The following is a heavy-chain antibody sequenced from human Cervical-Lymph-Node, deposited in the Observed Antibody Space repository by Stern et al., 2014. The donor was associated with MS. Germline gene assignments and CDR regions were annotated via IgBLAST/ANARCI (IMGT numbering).Heavy chain of an antibody. V-gene: IGHV3-30*09. CDR1: GFTFSSYT. CDR2: KSYNESNQ. CDR3: ARLAVSGFDY. D-gene: IGHD6-19*01. Sequence: VQLVESGGGVVQFGRSLRLSCAASGFTFSSYTMHWVRQAPGKGLEWVDIKSYNESNQYYADSVKGRFAISRDNSKNTLYLQMNSLRAEDTAVYYCARLAVSGFDYWGQGTLVIVSS. J-gene: IGHJ4*02.